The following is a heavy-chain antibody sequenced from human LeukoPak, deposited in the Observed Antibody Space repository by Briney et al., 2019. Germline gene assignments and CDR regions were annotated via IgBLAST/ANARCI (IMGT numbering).Heavy chain of an antibody. Sequence: SETLSLTCAVYGGSFSGYYWSWIRQPPGKGLEWIREINHSGSTNYNPSLKSRVTISVDTSKNQFSLKLSSVTAADTAVYYCARGGYSYGYYYWGQGTLVTVSS. CDR1: GGSFSGYY. D-gene: IGHD5-18*01. CDR2: INHSGST. V-gene: IGHV4-34*01. CDR3: ARGGYSYGYYY. J-gene: IGHJ4*02.